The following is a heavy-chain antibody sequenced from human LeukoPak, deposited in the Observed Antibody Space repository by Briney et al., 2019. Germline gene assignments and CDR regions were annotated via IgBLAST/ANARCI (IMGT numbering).Heavy chain of an antibody. J-gene: IGHJ4*02. V-gene: IGHV3-74*01. Sequence: GGSLRLSCAASGFTFSSYAMHWAREAPGKGLVWVSRVKSDGSSTSCADSVKGRFTISRDNARNTLYLQMNSLRAEDTAVYYCARDGFLGPVTAYLDYWGQGTPVTVSS. D-gene: IGHD2-21*02. CDR2: VKSDGSST. CDR3: ARDGFLGPVTAYLDY. CDR1: GFTFSSYA.